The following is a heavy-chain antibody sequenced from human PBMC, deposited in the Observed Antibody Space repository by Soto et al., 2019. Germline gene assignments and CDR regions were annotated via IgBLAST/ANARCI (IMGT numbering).Heavy chain of an antibody. CDR1: GFTFTSSA. J-gene: IGHJ3*02. CDR3: AADSRTGDAFDI. Sequence: ASVKVSCKASGFTFTSSAVQWVRQARGQRLEWIGWIVVGSGNTNYAQKFQERVTITRDMSTSTAYMELSSLRSEDTAVYYCAADSRTGDAFDIWGQVTMVTVSS. V-gene: IGHV1-58*01. D-gene: IGHD6-13*01. CDR2: IVVGSGNT.